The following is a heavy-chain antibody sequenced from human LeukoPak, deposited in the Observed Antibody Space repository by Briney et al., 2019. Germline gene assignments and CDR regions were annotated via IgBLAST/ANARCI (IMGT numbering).Heavy chain of an antibody. J-gene: IGHJ5*02. D-gene: IGHD5-18*01. V-gene: IGHV3-23*01. CDR2: ISGSGGST. Sequence: PGGSLRLSCAASGFTFSDHYMSWIRQAPGKGLEWVSAISGSGGSTYYADSVKGRFTISRDNSKNTLYLQMNSLRAEDTAVYYCAKPPRGYSYGYPDPDWFDPWGQGTLVTVSS. CDR3: AKPPRGYSYGYPDPDWFDP. CDR1: GFTFSDHY.